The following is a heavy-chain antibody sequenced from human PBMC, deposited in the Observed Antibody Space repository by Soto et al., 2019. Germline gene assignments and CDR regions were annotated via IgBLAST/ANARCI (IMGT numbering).Heavy chain of an antibody. CDR3: AMSGQWSY. D-gene: IGHD6-19*01. Sequence: QVQLVESGGGVVQPGRSLRLSCAASGFTFSSYGMHWVRQAPGKGLEWVAVISYDGSNKYYADSVKGRFTISRDNSKNPLYMQMNSLRAEDTAVYYFAMSGQWSYWGQGTLVTVSS. J-gene: IGHJ4*02. CDR1: GFTFSSYG. V-gene: IGHV3-30*03. CDR2: ISYDGSNK.